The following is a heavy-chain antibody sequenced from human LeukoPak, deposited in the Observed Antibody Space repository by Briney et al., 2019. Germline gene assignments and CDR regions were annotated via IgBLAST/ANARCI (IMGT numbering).Heavy chain of an antibody. CDR1: GGSISSHY. CDR3: ARVLNYDFWSGYRRYYFDY. Sequence: SETLSLTCTVPGGSISSHYWSWIRQPPGKGLEWIGYIYYSGSTHYNPSLKSRVTISVDTSKNQFSLKLSSVTAADTAVYYCARVLNYDFWSGYRRYYFDYWGQGTLVTVSS. J-gene: IGHJ4*02. V-gene: IGHV4-59*11. CDR2: IYYSGST. D-gene: IGHD3-3*01.